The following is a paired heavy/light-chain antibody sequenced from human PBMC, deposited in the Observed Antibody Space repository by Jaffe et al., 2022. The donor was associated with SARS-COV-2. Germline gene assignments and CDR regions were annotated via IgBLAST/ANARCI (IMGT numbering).Light chain of an antibody. CDR1: QSVNSNS. V-gene: IGKV3-20*01. Sequence: EIVLTQSPGTLSLSPGERATLSCRASQSVNSNSLAWYQQTPGQAPRLLIFGASSRATGIPDRFSGSGSGTDFTLTISRLEPEDSAVYYCQHYGSLTKTFGQGTKVEIK. CDR3: QHYGSLTKT. J-gene: IGKJ1*01. CDR2: GAS.
Heavy chain of an antibody. CDR2: ISWNSDTI. CDR1: GFTFDNYA. J-gene: IGHJ5*01. Sequence: EVQLVESGGDLVQPGRSLRLSCAASGFTFDNYAIHWVRQAPGKGLEWVSSISWNSDTIGYADSVKGRFTISRDNAKTSVYLQMNRLRPEDTALYYCAKAGSLGSYFNWFDSWGQGTQVTVSS. D-gene: IGHD3-10*01. V-gene: IGHV3-9*01. CDR3: AKAGSLGSYFNWFDS.